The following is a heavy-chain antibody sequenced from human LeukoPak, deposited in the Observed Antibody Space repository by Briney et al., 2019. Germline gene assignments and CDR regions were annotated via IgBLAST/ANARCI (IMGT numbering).Heavy chain of an antibody. D-gene: IGHD1-26*01. CDR3: ARASWELPYFDY. CDR1: GDSINSLDL. Sequence: PSETLSLTCTVSGDSINSLDLWSWVRQPPGKGLEWIGYIYYSGSTNYNPSLKSRVTISVDTSKNQFSLKLSSVTAADTAVYYCARASWELPYFDYWGQGTLVTVSS. J-gene: IGHJ4*02. V-gene: IGHV4-59*11. CDR2: IYYSGST.